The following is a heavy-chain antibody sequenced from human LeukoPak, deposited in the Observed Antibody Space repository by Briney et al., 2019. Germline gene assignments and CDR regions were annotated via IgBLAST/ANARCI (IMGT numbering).Heavy chain of an antibody. CDR3: AGDKTPGGWYEFDY. D-gene: IGHD6-19*01. CDR1: GFTVSSNY. J-gene: IGHJ4*02. CDR2: ISNDGDT. Sequence: GGSLGLSCAASGFTVSSNYMSWVRQGPGKGLECVSVISNDGDTYYADSVKGRFTISRDTSKNTVSLQMNSLRAEDTAVNYCAGDKTPGGWYEFDYWGQGTLVTVSS. V-gene: IGHV3-53*01.